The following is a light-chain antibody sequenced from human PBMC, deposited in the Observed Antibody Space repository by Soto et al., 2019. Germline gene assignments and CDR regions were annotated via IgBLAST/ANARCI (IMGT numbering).Light chain of an antibody. Sequence: QSVLAQPASVSGSPAQSITISCTGTSSDVGGYNYVSWYQHHPGKAPKLIIYEVSYQPSGVSNRFSGSKSGNTAPLTISGLQADDQAAYYCCSYPSTSTHVFGTGTKVTVL. CDR3: CSYPSTSTHV. CDR2: EVS. CDR1: SSDVGGYNY. V-gene: IGLV2-14*01. J-gene: IGLJ1*01.